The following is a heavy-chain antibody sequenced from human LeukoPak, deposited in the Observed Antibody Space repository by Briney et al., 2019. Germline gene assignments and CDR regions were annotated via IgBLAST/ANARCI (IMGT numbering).Heavy chain of an antibody. CDR1: GFTFSNYW. CDR2: IKQDGSEK. J-gene: IGHJ4*02. CDR3: ARDQRYCSSSSCPWEPFDY. D-gene: IGHD2-2*01. Sequence: GGSLRLSCAASGFTFSNYWMSWVRQAPGKGLEWVANIKQDGSEKYYVDSVKGRFTISRDNAQNSLFLQMNSLRAEDTAVYYCARDQRYCSSSSCPWEPFDYWGQGTLVTVSS. V-gene: IGHV3-7*05.